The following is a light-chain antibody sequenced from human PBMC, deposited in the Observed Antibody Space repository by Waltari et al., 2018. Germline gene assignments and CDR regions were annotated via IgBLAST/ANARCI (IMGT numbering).Light chain of an antibody. CDR2: DVY. CDR1: GRHVGSLDY. V-gene: IGLV2-14*01. Sequence: SALTQPASVSGSTGQAIIVSCTGPGRHVGSLDYCSWYQQYPGKAPRLIIYDVYNRPSGVSNRFSGSKSDNTASLTISGLQAEDESVYYCSSYTSSGVVFGGGTKLTVL. CDR3: SSYTSSGVV. J-gene: IGLJ2*01.